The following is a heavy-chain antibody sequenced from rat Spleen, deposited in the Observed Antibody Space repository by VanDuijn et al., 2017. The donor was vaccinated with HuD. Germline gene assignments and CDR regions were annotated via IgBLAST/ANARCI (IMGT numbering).Heavy chain of an antibody. Sequence: EVKLVESGGGLVQPGRSLKLSCAASGFNFNDYWMGWVRQAPGKGLEWIGEINKDSSIIKYSPSLKDQFTISRDNAQNTLYLQMNKLGSDDTAIYYCVREDSGINYWGQGVMVTVSS. V-gene: IGHV4-2*01. D-gene: IGHD1-4*01. CDR2: INKDSSII. CDR3: VREDSGINY. CDR1: GFNFNDYW. J-gene: IGHJ2*01.